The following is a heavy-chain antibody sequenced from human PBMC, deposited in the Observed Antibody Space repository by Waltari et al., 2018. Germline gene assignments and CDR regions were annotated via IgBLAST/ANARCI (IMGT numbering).Heavy chain of an antibody. Sequence: QVQLVESGGGVVQPGWSLRLSCLASGFTFSSYGMPWVRQAPGKGLEWVAVISYDGSNKYYADSVKGRFTISRDNSKNTLYLQMNSLRAEDTAVYYCAKNWGYYYYYYMDVWGKGTTVTVSS. CDR3: AKNWGYYYYYYMDV. V-gene: IGHV3-30*18. CDR2: ISYDGSNK. J-gene: IGHJ6*03. CDR1: GFTFSSYG. D-gene: IGHD3-16*01.